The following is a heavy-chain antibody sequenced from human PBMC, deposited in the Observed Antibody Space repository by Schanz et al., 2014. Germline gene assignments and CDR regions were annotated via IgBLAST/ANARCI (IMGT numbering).Heavy chain of an antibody. CDR2: MSGSGSTA. CDR3: AREFVN. Sequence: EVQLVESGGGLVKPGGSLRLSCAASGITLSSYGLHWVRQAPGKGLEWVSGMSGSGSTADYADSVKGRFTISRDNATNALYLQRNSLRVDDTAVYYCAREFVNWGQGTPVTVSS. D-gene: IGHD2-21*01. CDR1: GITLSSYG. J-gene: IGHJ1*01. V-gene: IGHV3-48*04.